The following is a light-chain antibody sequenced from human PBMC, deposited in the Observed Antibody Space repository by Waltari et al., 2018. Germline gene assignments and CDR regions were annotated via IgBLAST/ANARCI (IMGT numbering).Light chain of an antibody. V-gene: IGLV3-1*01. CDR3: QAWDDTTMV. CDR1: NLGDQY. CDR2: QDD. J-gene: IGLJ2*01. Sequence: SYELSQPPSASASPGQTASITCSGDNLGDQYACWYQQKPGQSPLRVIYQDDKRRSGIPERFSGSNSGNTATLTISETQAMDEADYYCQAWDDTTMVFGGGTKLTVL.